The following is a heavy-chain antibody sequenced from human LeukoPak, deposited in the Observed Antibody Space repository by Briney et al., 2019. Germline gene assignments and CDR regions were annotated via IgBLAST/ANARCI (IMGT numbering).Heavy chain of an antibody. CDR1: GGSFSGYY. D-gene: IGHD2-2*02. CDR3: ARHRRYCSSTSCYKPPYYFDY. CDR2: INHSGST. J-gene: IGHJ4*02. Sequence: SETLSLTCAVYGGSFSGYYWSWIRQPPGKGLEWIGEINHSGSTNYNPSLKSRVTISVDTSKNQFSLKLSSVTAADTAAYYCARHRRYCSSTSCYKPPYYFDYWGQGTLVTVSS. V-gene: IGHV4-34*01.